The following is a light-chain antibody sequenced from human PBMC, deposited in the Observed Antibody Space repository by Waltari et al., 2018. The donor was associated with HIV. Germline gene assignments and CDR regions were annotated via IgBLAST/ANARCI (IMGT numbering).Light chain of an antibody. CDR2: DAS. CDR1: QSVSTY. V-gene: IGKV3-11*01. CDR3: QQRSNWS. J-gene: IGKJ4*01. Sequence: EIVLTQPPATLSLSPGERATLSCRASQSVSTYLAWYQQKPVQAPRLLIYDASTRASGIPARFSGSGSGTDFTLTISSLEPEDFAVYYCQQRSNWSFGGGTKVEIK.